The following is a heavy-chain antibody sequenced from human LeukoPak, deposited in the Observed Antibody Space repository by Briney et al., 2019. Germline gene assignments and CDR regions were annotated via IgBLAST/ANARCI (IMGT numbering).Heavy chain of an antibody. V-gene: IGHV3-21*01. J-gene: IGHJ3*02. CDR2: ISSSSSYI. CDR3: ARAWGRSSAFDI. Sequence: PGGSLRLSCAASGFTFSSHSMNWVRQAPGKGLEWVSSISSSSSYIYYADSVKGRFTISRDNAKNSLYLQMNSLRAEDTAVYYCARAWGRSSAFDIWGQGTMVTVSS. D-gene: IGHD6-6*01. CDR1: GFTFSSHS.